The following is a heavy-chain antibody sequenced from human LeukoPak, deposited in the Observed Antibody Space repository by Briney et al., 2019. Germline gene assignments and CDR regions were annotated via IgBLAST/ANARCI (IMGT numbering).Heavy chain of an antibody. CDR3: ARARVVVAAPDY. V-gene: IGHV1-2*04. CDR1: GYTFTGYY. Sequence: ASVKVSCKASGYTFTGYYMHWVRQAPGQGLEWMEWINPNSGGTNYAQKFQGWVTMTRDTSISTAYMELSRLRSDDTAVYYCARARVVVAAPDYWGQGTLVTVSS. D-gene: IGHD2-15*01. CDR2: INPNSGGT. J-gene: IGHJ4*02.